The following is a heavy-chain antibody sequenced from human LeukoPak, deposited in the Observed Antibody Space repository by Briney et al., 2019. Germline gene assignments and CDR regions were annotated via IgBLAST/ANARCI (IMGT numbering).Heavy chain of an antibody. CDR3: AKGGTTVVDY. CDR1: GFTFSSYS. Sequence: GGSLRLSCAASGFTFSSYSMNWVRQAPGKGLEWVSSISSSSSYIYYADSVKGRFTISRDNAKNTLYLQMNSLRDEDTAVYYCAKGGTTVVDYWGQGTLVTVSS. V-gene: IGHV3-21*01. D-gene: IGHD4-23*01. CDR2: ISSSSSYI. J-gene: IGHJ4*02.